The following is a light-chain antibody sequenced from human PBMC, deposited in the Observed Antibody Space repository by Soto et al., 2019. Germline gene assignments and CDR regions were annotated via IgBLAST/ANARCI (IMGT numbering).Light chain of an antibody. V-gene: IGKV3-15*01. J-gene: IGKJ5*01. CDR1: QSVSSN. Sequence: EIVMTQSPATLSVSPGERATLSCRASQSVSSNLAWYQQKPGQAPRLLIYGASTRATGIPARFSGSGSGTEFTLTISSLQSEDFATYCCQQSYSTPITFGQGTRLEIK. CDR2: GAS. CDR3: QQSYSTPIT.